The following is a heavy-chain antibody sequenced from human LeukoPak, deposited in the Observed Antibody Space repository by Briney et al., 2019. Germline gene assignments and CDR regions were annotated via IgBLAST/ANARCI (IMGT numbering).Heavy chain of an antibody. D-gene: IGHD3-16*01. CDR3: VRDVGADVWGMFYFDY. V-gene: IGHV4-4*07. CDR1: GGSISSYY. J-gene: IGHJ4*02. CDR2: IYTSGST. Sequence: SETLSLTCTASGGSISSYYWSWIRQPAGNGLEWIGRIYTSGSTNYNPSLTSRVTISVDKSKNQFSLKLSSVTAADTAVYYCVRDVGADVWGMFYFDYWGQGTLVTVSS.